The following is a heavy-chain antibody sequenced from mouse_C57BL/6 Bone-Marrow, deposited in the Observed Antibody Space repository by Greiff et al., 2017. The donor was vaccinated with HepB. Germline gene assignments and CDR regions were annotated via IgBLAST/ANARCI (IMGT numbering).Heavy chain of an antibody. D-gene: IGHD2-5*01. CDR1: GFTFSDYG. J-gene: IGHJ4*01. CDR3: ARQDRGYSNHGGAMDY. V-gene: IGHV5-15*01. Sequence: EVQLVESGGGLVQPGGSLKLSCAVSGFTFSDYGMAWVRQAPRKGPEWVAFISNLAYSIYYADTVTGRFTISRENAKNTLYLEMSSLRSEDTAMYYCARQDRGYSNHGGAMDYWGQGTSVTVSS. CDR2: ISNLAYSI.